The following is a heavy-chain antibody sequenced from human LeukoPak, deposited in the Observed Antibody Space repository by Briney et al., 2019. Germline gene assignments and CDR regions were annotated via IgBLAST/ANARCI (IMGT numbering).Heavy chain of an antibody. CDR1: GFTFSSHW. J-gene: IGHJ4*02. Sequence: PGESLRLSCAASGFTFSSHWMSWVRQAPGKGLEWVGSIKPDGSEKYYVDSLKGRFIISRDNAKNSLYLQMNSLRAEDVAVYYCAKYFYDGSGTHYFDYWGQGTPVTVSS. V-gene: IGHV3-7*01. D-gene: IGHD3-22*01. CDR3: AKYFYDGSGTHYFDY. CDR2: IKPDGSEK.